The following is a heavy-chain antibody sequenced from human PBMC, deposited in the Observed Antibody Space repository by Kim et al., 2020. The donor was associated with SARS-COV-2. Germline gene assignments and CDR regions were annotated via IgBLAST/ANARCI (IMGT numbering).Heavy chain of an antibody. V-gene: IGHV3-53*01. Sequence: GGSLRLSCVVSDFTVSSNSMSWVRQAPGKGLEWVSVFYSGGSTYYADSVKGRFTISRVNSKNTLLLLMNSLRAEDTAVYYCARTSYDTTGYGSYYFDLWG. D-gene: IGHD3-22*01. J-gene: IGHJ2*01. CDR2: FYSGGST. CDR3: ARTSYDTTGYGSYYFDL. CDR1: DFTVSSNS.